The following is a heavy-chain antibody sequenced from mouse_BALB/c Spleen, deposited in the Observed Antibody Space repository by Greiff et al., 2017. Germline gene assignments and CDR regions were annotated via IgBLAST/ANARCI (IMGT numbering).Heavy chain of an antibody. V-gene: IGHV1-12*01. CDR1: GYTFTSYN. CDR3: ARREVYYYGSSYHYAMDY. Sequence: QVQLQQPGAELVKPGASVKMSCKASGYTFTSYNMHWVKQTPGQGLEWIGDIYPENGDTSYNQKFKGKATLTADKSSSTAYMQLSSLTSEDSAVYYCARREVYYYGSSYHYAMDYWGQGTSVTVSA. D-gene: IGHD1-1*01. CDR2: IYPENGDT. J-gene: IGHJ4*01.